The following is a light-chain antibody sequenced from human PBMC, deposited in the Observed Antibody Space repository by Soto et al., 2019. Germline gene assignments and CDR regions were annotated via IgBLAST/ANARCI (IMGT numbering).Light chain of an antibody. CDR1: ESVSDNY. Sequence: EIVLTQSPGTLSLSPGERATLSCRASESVSDNYLAWYQQRSRQPPRLVIYGASSRASAVPDRFSGSGSGADFTRTISRMEPEDFAVYYCQQHGSSPLTFGGGTKVEIK. CDR3: QQHGSSPLT. V-gene: IGKV3-20*01. CDR2: GAS. J-gene: IGKJ4*01.